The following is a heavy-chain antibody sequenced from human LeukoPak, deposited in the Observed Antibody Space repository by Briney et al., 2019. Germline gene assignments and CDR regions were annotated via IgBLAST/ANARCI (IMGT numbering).Heavy chain of an antibody. V-gene: IGHV5-51*01. CDR3: ARRAWYVGNLYYFDS. CDR1: GYSFTSYW. J-gene: IGHJ4*02. CDR2: IYPGDSDI. D-gene: IGHD4-23*01. Sequence: GESLKISCKGSGYSFTSYWIAWVRQMPGKVLEWMGIIYPGDSDIRYSPSFQGQVTISADKSISTAYLQWSSLKASDTAMYYCARRAWYVGNLYYFDSWGQGTLVTVSS.